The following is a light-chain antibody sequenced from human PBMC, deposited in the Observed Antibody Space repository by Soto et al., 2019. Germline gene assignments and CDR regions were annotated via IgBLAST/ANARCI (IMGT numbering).Light chain of an antibody. CDR1: RSIGTW. V-gene: IGKV1-5*01. Sequence: LQITRSPSTLCASVVDMVTITLRASRSIGTWLAWYQQRPGKAPKLLVYGVSSLETGVPSRFSGSGSGTEFALTISSLQPDDFATYYCQYYNTFSGTFGQGTKVDIK. CDR3: QYYNTFSGT. CDR2: GVS. J-gene: IGKJ1*01.